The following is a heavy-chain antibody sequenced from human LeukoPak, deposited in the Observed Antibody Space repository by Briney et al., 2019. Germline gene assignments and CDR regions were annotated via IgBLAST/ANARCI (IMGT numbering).Heavy chain of an antibody. V-gene: IGHV3-21*01. CDR2: ISSSSSYI. CDR3: ARVGARGYFEY. J-gene: IGHJ4*02. CDR1: GFTFSSYS. D-gene: IGHD3-16*01. Sequence: PGGSPRLSCAASGFTFSSYSMNWVRQAPGKGLEWVSSISSSSSYIYYADSMKGRFTISRDNAKNSLYLQMNSLRAEDTAVYYCARVGARGYFEYWGQGTLVTVSS.